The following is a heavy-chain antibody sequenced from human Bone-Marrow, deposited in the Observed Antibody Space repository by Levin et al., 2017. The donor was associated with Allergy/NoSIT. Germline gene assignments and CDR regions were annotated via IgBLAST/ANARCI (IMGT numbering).Heavy chain of an antibody. V-gene: IGHV4-4*02. CDR1: GGSISSSNW. CDR3: ARGSIAAAPQGFDP. J-gene: IGHJ5*02. CDR2: IYHSGST. Sequence: PSETLSLTCAVSGGSISSSNWWSWVRQPPGKGLEWIGEIYHSGSTNYNPSLKSRVTISVDKSKNQFSLKLSSVTAADTAVYYCARGSIAAAPQGFDPWGQGTLVTVSS. D-gene: IGHD6-13*01.